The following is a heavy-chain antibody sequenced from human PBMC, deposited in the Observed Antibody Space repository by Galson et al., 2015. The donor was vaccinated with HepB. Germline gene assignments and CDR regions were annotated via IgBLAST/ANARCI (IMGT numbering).Heavy chain of an antibody. CDR1: GFIFSSYG. CDR2: ISYDGSNK. Sequence: SLRLSCAASGFIFSSYGIHWVRQAPGKGLEWVAIISYDGSNKYYADSVKGRFTISRDNSKNTLYLQMNSLRAEDTAVYYCARAPRREGEKDWFDPWGQGTLVTVSS. J-gene: IGHJ5*02. CDR3: ARAPRREGEKDWFDP. V-gene: IGHV3-30*19. D-gene: IGHD2-21*01.